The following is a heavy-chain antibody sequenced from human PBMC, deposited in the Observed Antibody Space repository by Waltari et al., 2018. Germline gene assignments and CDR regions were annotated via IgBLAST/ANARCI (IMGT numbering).Heavy chain of an antibody. CDR2: LYWNDDK. V-gene: IGHV2-5*01. D-gene: IGHD2-8*02. Sequence: QITLKESGPPPVKPTQTLTLTCTFSGFSLSTSGVGVGWIRQPSGKALEWLALLYWNDDKGYRPSLKSRHTIANDTSNNQVVLTMTNLNPVETATNYCAHSAMGGVWFRPRGPFDYWGQGTLVTVSS. CDR1: GFSLSTSGVG. J-gene: IGHJ4*02. CDR3: AHSAMGGVWFRPRGPFDY.